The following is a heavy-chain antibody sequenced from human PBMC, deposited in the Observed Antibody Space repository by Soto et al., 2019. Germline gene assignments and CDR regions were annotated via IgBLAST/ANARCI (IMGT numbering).Heavy chain of an antibody. Sequence: ASVKVSCKASGYTFTSYDINWVRQATGQGLEWMGWMNPNSGNTGYAQKFQGRVTMTRNTSISTAYMELSSLRSEDTAVYYCARGLRFLEWSPRAFDISGQGTMVTVSS. CDR1: GYTFTSYD. V-gene: IGHV1-8*01. D-gene: IGHD3-3*01. CDR2: MNPNSGNT. J-gene: IGHJ3*02. CDR3: ARGLRFLEWSPRAFDI.